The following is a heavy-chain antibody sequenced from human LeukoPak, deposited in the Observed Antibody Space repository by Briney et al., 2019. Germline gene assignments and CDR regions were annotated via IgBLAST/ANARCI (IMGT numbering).Heavy chain of an antibody. J-gene: IGHJ5*02. CDR2: IWYDGSKT. CDR3: VRDGQLGITMFVPWFAP. Sequence: PGGSLRLSCAVSGLTFSSYGFHWVRQAPDKGLEWVAIIWYDGSKTYYADSVKGRFTISRDDSKNTLFLQMNSLRAEDTAQYYCVRDGQLGITMFVPWFAPWGQGTQVTVSS. D-gene: IGHD3-3*01. V-gene: IGHV3-33*01. CDR1: GLTFSSYG.